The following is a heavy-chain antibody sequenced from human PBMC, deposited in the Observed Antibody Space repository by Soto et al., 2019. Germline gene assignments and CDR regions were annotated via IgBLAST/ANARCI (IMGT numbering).Heavy chain of an antibody. CDR2: ISYSGST. D-gene: IGHD5-12*01. CDR1: GGSMSSDY. J-gene: IGHJ3*02. V-gene: IGHV4-59*01. CDR3: ATGPPWMNVFDI. Sequence: QVQLQESGPGLVKPSETLSLTCTVSGGSMSSDYWSWIRQSPGKGLEWIGYISYSGSTGYNHSLKSRVPLSIDTPKNQFALKLSAVTASDTAVYFCATGPPWMNVFDIWGQGTLVTVSS.